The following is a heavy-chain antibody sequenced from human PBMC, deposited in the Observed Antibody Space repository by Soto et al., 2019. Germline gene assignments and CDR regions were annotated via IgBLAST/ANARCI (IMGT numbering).Heavy chain of an antibody. CDR1: GFTFSSHS. CDR3: ARGGRALYGMDV. CDR2: ITSNIDTI. J-gene: IGHJ6*02. Sequence: EVQLVESGGGLVQPGGSLRLSCAASGFTFSSHSMNWVRQTPGKGLEWISYITSNIDTIYYADSVKGRFTISRDNAKNSLYLQMNSLRDEDTAVYYCARGGRALYGMDVWGQGTTVTVSS. D-gene: IGHD2-15*01. V-gene: IGHV3-48*02.